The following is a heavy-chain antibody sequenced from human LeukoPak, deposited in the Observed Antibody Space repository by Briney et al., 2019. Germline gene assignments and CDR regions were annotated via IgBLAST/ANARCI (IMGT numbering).Heavy chain of an antibody. CDR1: GFTFSSYG. V-gene: IGHV3-33*01. CDR3: ARALRYYGSSGYRSGLGY. J-gene: IGHJ4*02. D-gene: IGHD3-22*01. CDR2: IWYDGSNK. Sequence: PGGSLRLCCAASGFTFSSYGMHWVRQAAGKGLEWVAVIWYDGSNKYYADSVKGRFTISRDNSKNTLYLQMNSMRAEDTAVYYCARALRYYGSSGYRSGLGYWGQGTLVTVSS.